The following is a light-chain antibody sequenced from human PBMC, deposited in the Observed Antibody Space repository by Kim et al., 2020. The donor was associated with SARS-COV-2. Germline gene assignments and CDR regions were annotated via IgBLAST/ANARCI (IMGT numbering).Light chain of an antibody. V-gene: IGLV1-51*01. J-gene: IGLJ3*02. CDR3: GTWDTSLSAWV. Sequence: QSVLTQPPSVSAAPGQRVTISCSGTNSNLGSNYVSWYQQLTGTAPRLLIYDNNRRPPGIPDRFSGSKSGTSATLGITGLQTGDEGDYYCGTWDTSLSAWVFAVGTQLTVL. CDR1: NSNLGSNY. CDR2: DNN.